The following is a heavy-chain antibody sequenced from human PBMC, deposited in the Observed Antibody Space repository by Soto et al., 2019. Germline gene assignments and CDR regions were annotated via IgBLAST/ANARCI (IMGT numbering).Heavy chain of an antibody. CDR1: GASIFSGEHC. CDR3: ARSVFP. V-gene: IGHV4-31*11. Sequence: SETLSLTCAVSGASIFSGEHCWSWIRHPPGKGLEWIGYIYYSGSTYYNPSLKSRVTISVDTSKNQFSLKLSSVTAADTAVYYCARSVFPWGQGTLVTVSS. J-gene: IGHJ5*02. CDR2: IYYSGST.